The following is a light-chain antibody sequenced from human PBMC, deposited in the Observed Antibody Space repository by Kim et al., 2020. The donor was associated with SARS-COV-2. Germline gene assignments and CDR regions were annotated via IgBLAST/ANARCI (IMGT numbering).Light chain of an antibody. V-gene: IGLV3-19*01. CDR1: SLRSYY. Sequence: SSELTQDPAVSVALGQTVRITCPGDSLRSYYASWYQQKPGQAPVLVIYGKTNRPSGIPDPFSGSSSGHTAFLTISGAQAATEAVYYCNSPDSRGNPWVFG. J-gene: IGLJ3*02. CDR2: GKT. CDR3: NSPDSRGNPWV.